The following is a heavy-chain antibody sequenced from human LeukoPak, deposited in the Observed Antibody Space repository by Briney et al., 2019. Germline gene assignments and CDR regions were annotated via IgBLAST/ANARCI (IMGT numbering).Heavy chain of an antibody. Sequence: GGSLRLSCAASGFTNSSYSMNWVRQTPGKGLEWVSSISSRSTYIYYADSVKGRFTISRDNAKNSLYLQMNSLRAEDTAVYYCAREPTAMILWGQGTLVTVSS. V-gene: IGHV3-21*01. D-gene: IGHD5-18*01. CDR3: AREPTAMIL. CDR2: ISSRSTYI. J-gene: IGHJ4*02. CDR1: GFTNSSYS.